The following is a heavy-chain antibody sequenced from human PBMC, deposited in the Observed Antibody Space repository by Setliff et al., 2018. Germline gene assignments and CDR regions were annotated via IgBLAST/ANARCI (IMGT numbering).Heavy chain of an antibody. Sequence: GASVKVSCKASGGTFKNYAISWVRQAPGQGLEWMGGIIPMFRSGNNAQRFQGRVTITADESTSTVYMELTSLRPEDTAVYYCARGKLDVVAAGGKYCAMDVWGQGTMVTVSS. CDR1: GGTFKNYA. D-gene: IGHD6-13*01. J-gene: IGHJ6*02. CDR2: IIPMFRSG. V-gene: IGHV1-69*13. CDR3: ARGKLDVVAAGGKYCAMDV.